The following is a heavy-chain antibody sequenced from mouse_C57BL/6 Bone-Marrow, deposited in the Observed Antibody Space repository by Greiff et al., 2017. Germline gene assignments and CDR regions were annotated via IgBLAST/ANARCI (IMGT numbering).Heavy chain of an antibody. CDR2: SHPNSGST. D-gene: IGHD1-2*01. CDR1: GYTFTRYW. J-gene: IGHJ4*01. CDR3: ARTMLITTASMDY. Sequence: VQLQQPGAELVKPGASVTLSCKASGYTFTRYWMPWVKQRPGQGLEWIGMSHPNSGSTNYNEKFKSKATLTVDKSSSTAYMKLSSLTSEDSAVYYCARTMLITTASMDYWGQGTSVTVSS. V-gene: IGHV1-64*01.